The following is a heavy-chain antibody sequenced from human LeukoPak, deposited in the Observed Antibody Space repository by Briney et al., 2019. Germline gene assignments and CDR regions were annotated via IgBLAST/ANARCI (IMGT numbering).Heavy chain of an antibody. CDR3: AREVEYYDSSGYRPHAFDI. CDR1: GGSIISNNHY. V-gene: IGHV4-39*02. Sequence: SETLSLTCTVSGGSIISNNHYWGWTRQPPGKGLEWFGSISYSGGTAYNPSLRSRVTISVDTSKNQLSLKVNSVTAADTAVYYCAREVEYYDSSGYRPHAFDIWGQGTLVTVSA. D-gene: IGHD3-22*01. J-gene: IGHJ3*02. CDR2: ISYSGGT.